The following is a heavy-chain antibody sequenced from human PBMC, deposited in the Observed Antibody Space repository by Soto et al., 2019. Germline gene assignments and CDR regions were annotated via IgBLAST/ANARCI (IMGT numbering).Heavy chain of an antibody. Sequence: EVQLVESGGGLVKPGGSLRLSCAASGFSFTNYSMNWVRQAPGKGLEWVASVRSVNGYISYAVSVKGRFTLSRDNAKISLYLQMIRLRAEATGVYYCARDLVVVVGATTNSRYYYFGVDVWGQGTTVTVSS. D-gene: IGHD2-15*01. J-gene: IGHJ6*02. V-gene: IGHV3-21*01. CDR3: ARDLVVVVGATTNSRYYYFGVDV. CDR1: GFSFTNYS. CDR2: VRSVNGYI.